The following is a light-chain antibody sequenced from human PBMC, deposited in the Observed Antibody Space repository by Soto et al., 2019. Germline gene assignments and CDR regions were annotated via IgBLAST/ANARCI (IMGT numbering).Light chain of an antibody. J-gene: IGKJ1*01. V-gene: IGKV3-20*01. CDR2: GAS. Sequence: IVLTLSPGTLSLSPRERAPLXCRASQSVSNNYLAWYQQKPGQAPRLLIYGASNRATGIPDRFSGSGSGTDFTLTISRLEPEDFAVYYCQQYGSSGTFGQGTKVDIK. CDR3: QQYGSSGT. CDR1: QSVSNNY.